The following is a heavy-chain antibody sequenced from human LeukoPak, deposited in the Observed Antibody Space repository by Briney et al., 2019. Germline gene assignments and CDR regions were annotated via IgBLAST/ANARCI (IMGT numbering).Heavy chain of an antibody. D-gene: IGHD3-10*02. Sequence: PSETLSLTCRVYVGSISPYYWSWLRQPPGKGLERLGYIYYSGNTYYNPSLKSRVAISVDTSKNQFSLKLSSVTAADTAVYYCARSTGSTMFIDYWGQGTLVTVSS. V-gene: IGHV4-59*01. CDR3: ARSTGSTMFIDY. J-gene: IGHJ4*02. CDR1: VGSISPYY. CDR2: IYYSGNT.